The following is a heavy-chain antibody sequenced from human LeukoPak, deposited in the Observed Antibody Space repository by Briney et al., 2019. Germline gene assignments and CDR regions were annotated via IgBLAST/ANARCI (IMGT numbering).Heavy chain of an antibody. J-gene: IGHJ4*02. CDR2: ISGSGGST. CDR1: GLTFSSYA. CDR3: AKDRATYYYDSSGYSGSGIGVY. D-gene: IGHD3-22*01. V-gene: IGHV3-23*01. Sequence: GGSLRLSCAVSGLTFSSYAMSWVRQAPGKGLEWVSAISGSGGSTYYADSVKGRFTISRDNSKNTLYLQMNSLRAEDTAVYYCAKDRATYYYDSSGYSGSGIGVYWGQGTLVTVSS.